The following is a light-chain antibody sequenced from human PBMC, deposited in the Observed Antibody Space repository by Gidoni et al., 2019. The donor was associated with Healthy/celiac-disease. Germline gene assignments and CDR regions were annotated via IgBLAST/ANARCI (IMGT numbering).Light chain of an antibody. Sequence: EMALTQPPGTLSLSPGERATLSCSASPSVSSSYLAWYQQKPGQAPRLLIYGASSRATGVPDRFSGSGSGTDFTLTISRLEPEDFAVYYCQQYGSSPRTFGQGTKVEIK. V-gene: IGKV3-20*01. CDR2: GAS. CDR1: PSVSSSY. J-gene: IGKJ1*01. CDR3: QQYGSSPRT.